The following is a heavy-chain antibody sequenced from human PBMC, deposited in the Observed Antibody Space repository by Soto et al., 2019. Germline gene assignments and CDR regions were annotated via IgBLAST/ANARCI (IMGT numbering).Heavy chain of an antibody. CDR1: GFTLSSYG. D-gene: IGHD2-2*01. CDR3: AKDRGSMLFDY. V-gene: IGHV3-30*18. Sequence: GGSLRLSCAASGFTLSSYGMHWVRQAPGKGLEWVAVMSSDGSNKYYADSVKGRFTISRDNSKNTLYLQMNSLRADDTAVYYCAKDRGSMLFDYWGKGTLVTVS. J-gene: IGHJ4*02. CDR2: MSSDGSNK.